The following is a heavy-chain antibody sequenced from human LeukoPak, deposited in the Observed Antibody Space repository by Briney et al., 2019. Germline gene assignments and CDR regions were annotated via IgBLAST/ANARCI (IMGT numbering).Heavy chain of an antibody. CDR2: INPKSGDA. CDR1: GYTFTYYY. D-gene: IGHD6-13*01. J-gene: IGHJ4*02. CDR3: ARDSSNKPFDY. Sequence: ASVKVSCKASGYTFTYYYIHWVGQAPGQGLEWVGWINPKSGDANFAQKFQGRVTMTRDTSISTAYMEVSRLASDGTAVYYCARDSSNKPFDYWGQGTLVTVSS. V-gene: IGHV1-2*02.